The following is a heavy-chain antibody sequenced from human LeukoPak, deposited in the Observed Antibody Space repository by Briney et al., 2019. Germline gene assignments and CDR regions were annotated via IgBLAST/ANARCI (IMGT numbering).Heavy chain of an antibody. CDR1: SGSLTTYY. J-gene: IGHJ4*02. Sequence: SEALSLTCSVSSGSLTTYYWNWIRQAPGKEPEWIGYIHDSGSAIKNLHLKSRVTLSIPATKDLFFLRLTSVTAADTAVYYCARLVVPEAFDFDSWGQGTLVTVSS. CDR2: IHDSGSA. D-gene: IGHD2-2*01. CDR3: ARLVVPEAFDFDS. V-gene: IGHV4-59*08.